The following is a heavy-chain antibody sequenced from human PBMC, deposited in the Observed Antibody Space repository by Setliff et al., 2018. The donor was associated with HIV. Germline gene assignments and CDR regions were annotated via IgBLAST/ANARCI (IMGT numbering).Heavy chain of an antibody. D-gene: IGHD6-13*01. J-gene: IGHJ4*02. CDR1: GFTFSSYS. V-gene: IGHV3-48*01. CDR2: ISSGSSTI. CDR3: ARGGSNSWSPFDY. Sequence: PGGSLRLSCAASGFTFSSYSMNWVRQAPGKGLEWVSYISSGSSTIYYADSVKGRFTISRDNAKNSLYLQMNSLRAEDTAVYYCARGGSNSWSPFDYWGQGTLVTVSS.